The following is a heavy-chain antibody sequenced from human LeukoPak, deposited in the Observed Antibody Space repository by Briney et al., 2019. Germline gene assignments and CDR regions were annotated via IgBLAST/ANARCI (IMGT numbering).Heavy chain of an antibody. D-gene: IGHD5-24*01. J-gene: IGHJ3*01. Sequence: GGSLRLSCAASGFTFSDYYMSWIRQAPGKGLEWVSLIGASGESTYYADSVKGRFTISRDNSKNTLSLQMNSLRVEDTAMYFCAKDIQLSTWGLGTMVTVSS. CDR2: IGASGEST. V-gene: IGHV3-23*01. CDR1: GFTFSDYY. CDR3: AKDIQLST.